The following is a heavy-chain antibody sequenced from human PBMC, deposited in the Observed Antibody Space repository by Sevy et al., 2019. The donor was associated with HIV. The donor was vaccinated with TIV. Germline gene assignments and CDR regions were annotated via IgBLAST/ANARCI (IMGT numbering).Heavy chain of an antibody. CDR1: GFTFSNYA. Sequence: GGSLRLSCAASGFTFSNYAINWVRQAPGKGLEWVSTISGSGGSTYYADSVKGRFTISRDNSKNTMHLQMNSLRAEDTAVYYCATGREGFFDYWGQGTLVTVSS. CDR2: ISGSGGST. D-gene: IGHD2-15*01. CDR3: ATGREGFFDY. V-gene: IGHV3-23*01. J-gene: IGHJ4*02.